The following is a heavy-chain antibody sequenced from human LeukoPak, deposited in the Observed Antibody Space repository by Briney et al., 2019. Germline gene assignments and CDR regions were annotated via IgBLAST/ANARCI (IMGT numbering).Heavy chain of an antibody. CDR3: AGRPDASGSYSLDY. V-gene: IGHV4-38-2*02. Sequence: SETLSLTCTISGYSISSGYYWGWIRQPPGKGLEWIGSIYHSGSTYYNPSLKSRVTISVDTSKNQFSLKLSSVTAADTAVYYCAGRPDASGSYSLDYWGQGTLVTVSS. CDR1: GYSISSGYY. D-gene: IGHD3-10*01. CDR2: IYHSGST. J-gene: IGHJ4*02.